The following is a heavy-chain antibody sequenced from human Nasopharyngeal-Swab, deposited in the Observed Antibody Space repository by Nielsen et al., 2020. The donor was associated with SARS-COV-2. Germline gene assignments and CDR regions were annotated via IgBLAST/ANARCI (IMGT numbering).Heavy chain of an antibody. CDR2: IYYSRST. CDR1: GCSISSSSYY. D-gene: IGHD3-22*01. CDR3: ATFDYYDSS. Sequence: SGTLSLTCTVSGCSISSSSYYWGWIRQPPGKGLEWIGSIYYSRSTYYNPSLKSRVTISVDTSKNQFSLKLSSVTAADTAVYYCATFDYYDSSWGQGTLVTVSS. J-gene: IGHJ4*02. V-gene: IGHV4-39*01.